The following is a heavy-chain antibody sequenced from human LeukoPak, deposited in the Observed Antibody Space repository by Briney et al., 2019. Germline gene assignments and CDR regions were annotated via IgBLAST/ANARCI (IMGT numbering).Heavy chain of an antibody. CDR1: GGSINSSSYY. CDR2: IYYSGST. V-gene: IGHV4-39*07. J-gene: IGHJ4*02. D-gene: IGHD1-26*01. CDR3: ARGLWSGSYGAFDY. Sequence: SETLSLTCTVSGGSINSSSYYWGWIRQPPGKGLEWIGSIYYSGSTYYNPSLKSRVTISVDTSKNQFSLKLSSVTAADTAVYYCARGLWSGSYGAFDYWGQGTLVTVSS.